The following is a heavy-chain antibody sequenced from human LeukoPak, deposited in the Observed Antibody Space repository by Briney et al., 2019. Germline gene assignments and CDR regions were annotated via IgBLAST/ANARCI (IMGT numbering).Heavy chain of an antibody. J-gene: IGHJ5*02. CDR2: IYYTGST. CDR1: GASISSTPYY. CDR3: AKIRGSPKSWFDP. D-gene: IGHD3-10*01. V-gene: IGHV4-39*01. Sequence: PSETLSLTCAVSGASISSTPYYWGWIRQPPGKGLEWIGNIYYTGSTYYNASLQSRVTISIDTSKNQFSLKLSSVTAADTAVYYCAKIRGSPKSWFDPWGQGTLVTVSS.